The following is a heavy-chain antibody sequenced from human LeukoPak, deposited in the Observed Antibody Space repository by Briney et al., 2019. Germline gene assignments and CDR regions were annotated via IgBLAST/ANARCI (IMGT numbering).Heavy chain of an antibody. CDR3: ATYVSPPRRHYCSSTSCYSDY. CDR2: ISGSGGST. J-gene: IGHJ4*02. D-gene: IGHD2-2*01. V-gene: IGHV3-23*01. Sequence: GGSLRLSCAASGFAFSSYAMSWVRQAPGKGLEWVSAISGSGGSTYYADSVKGRFTISRDNSKNTLYLQMNSLRAEDTAVYYCATYVSPPRRHYCSSTSCYSDYWGQGTLVTVSS. CDR1: GFAFSSYA.